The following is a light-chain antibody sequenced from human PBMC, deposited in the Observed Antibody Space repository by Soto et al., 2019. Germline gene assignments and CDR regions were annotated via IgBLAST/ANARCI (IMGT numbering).Light chain of an antibody. Sequence: QPVLTQPPSVSGAPGQRVTISCTGTSSNIGAGYDVHWYQHLPGTAPKLLIYGNSNRPSGVPDRFSGSKSGTSASLAITGLQAEDEADYYCQSYDSSLSGSVFGPGTKVTVL. J-gene: IGLJ1*01. CDR3: QSYDSSLSGSV. CDR1: SSNIGAGYD. V-gene: IGLV1-40*01. CDR2: GNS.